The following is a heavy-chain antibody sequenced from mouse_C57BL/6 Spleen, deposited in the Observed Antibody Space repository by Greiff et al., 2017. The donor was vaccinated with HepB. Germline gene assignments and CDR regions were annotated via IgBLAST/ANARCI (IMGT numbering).Heavy chain of an antibody. Sequence: VKLQQSRPELVKPGASVKISCKASGYAFSSSWMNWVKQRPGKGLEWIGRIYPGDGDTNYNGKFKGKATLTADKSSSTAYMQLSSLTSEDSAVYFCARRRTTVAGAMDYWGQGTSVTVSS. J-gene: IGHJ4*01. V-gene: IGHV1-82*01. CDR3: ARRRTTVAGAMDY. CDR1: GYAFSSSW. CDR2: IYPGDGDT. D-gene: IGHD1-1*01.